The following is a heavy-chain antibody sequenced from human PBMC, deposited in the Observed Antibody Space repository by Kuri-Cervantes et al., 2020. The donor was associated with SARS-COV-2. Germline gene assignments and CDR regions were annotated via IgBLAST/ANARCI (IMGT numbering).Heavy chain of an antibody. V-gene: IGHV5-10-1*01. J-gene: IGHJ6*02. D-gene: IGHD6-19*01. CDR3: ARRTSGGVGMDV. Sequence: SCKGSGYSFTSYWITWVRQMPGKGLEWMGTIDPSDSYTNYSPSFQGHVTISADKSINTAYLQWSSLKASDTAMYYCARRTSGGVGMDVWGQGTTVTVSS. CDR2: IDPSDSYT. CDR1: GYSFTSYW.